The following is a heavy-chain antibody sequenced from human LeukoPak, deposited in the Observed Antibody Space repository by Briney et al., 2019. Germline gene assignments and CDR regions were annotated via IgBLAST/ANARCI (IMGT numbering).Heavy chain of an antibody. CDR3: ARQISDYYYYYIDV. J-gene: IGHJ6*03. V-gene: IGHV4-39*01. CDR1: GGSISSSHYY. Sequence: SEILSLTCTASGGSISSSHYYWGWIRQPPGKGLEWIGTIYYSGTTYYNPSLESRVTMSEDTSKNQFSLTLRSVTATDTAVYYCARQISDYYYYYIDVWGKGTTVTVSS. D-gene: IGHD3-3*01. CDR2: IYYSGTT.